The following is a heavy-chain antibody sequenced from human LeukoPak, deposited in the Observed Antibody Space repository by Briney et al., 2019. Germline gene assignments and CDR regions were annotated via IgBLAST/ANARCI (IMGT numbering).Heavy chain of an antibody. CDR1: GFTFNNYW. V-gene: IGHV3-30*18. CDR2: ISYDGSNK. D-gene: IGHD1-26*01. Sequence: GGSLRLSCAASGFTFNNYWMSWVRQAPGKGLEWVAVISYDGSNKYYADSVKGRFTISRDNSKNTLYLQMNSLRAEDTAVYYCANSGIVGSKGMDVWGQGTTVTVFS. CDR3: ANSGIVGSKGMDV. J-gene: IGHJ6*02.